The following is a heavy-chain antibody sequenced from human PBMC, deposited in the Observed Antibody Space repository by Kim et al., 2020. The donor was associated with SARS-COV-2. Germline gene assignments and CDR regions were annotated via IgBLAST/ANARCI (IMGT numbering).Heavy chain of an antibody. V-gene: IGHV3-33*01. CDR1: GFTFSSYG. J-gene: IGHJ3*02. CDR3: AREMATISRGFKGSAFDI. CDR2: IWYDGSNK. Sequence: SLRLSCAASGFTFSSYGMHWVRQAPGKGLEWVAVIWYDGSNKYYADSVKGRFTISRDNSKNTLYLQMNGLRAEDTAVYYCAREMATISRGFKGSAFDIWGQGTMVTVSS. D-gene: IGHD5-12*01.